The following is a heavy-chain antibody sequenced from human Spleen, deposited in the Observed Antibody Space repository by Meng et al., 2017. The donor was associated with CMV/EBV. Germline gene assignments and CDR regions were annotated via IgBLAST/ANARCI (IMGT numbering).Heavy chain of an antibody. V-gene: IGHV1-46*01. CDR3: ARGQGIAAAGTVV. CDR2: INPSGGST. J-gene: IGHJ4*02. D-gene: IGHD6-13*01. CDR1: GYTFSSYY. Sequence: ASGYTFSSYYLHWVRQAPGQGLEWMGIINPSGGSTSYAQKFQGRVTMTRDTSTSTVYMELSSLRSEATAVYYCARGQGIAAAGTVVWGRGTLVTVSS.